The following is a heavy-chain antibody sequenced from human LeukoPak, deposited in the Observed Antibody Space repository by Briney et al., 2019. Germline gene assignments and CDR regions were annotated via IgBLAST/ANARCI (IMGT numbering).Heavy chain of an antibody. CDR1: GFTFSTYW. V-gene: IGHV3-21*01. D-gene: IGHD3-22*01. J-gene: IGHJ3*01. CDR3: ARGRTSYYDSHDAFDV. Sequence: PGGSLRLSCAAPGFTFSTYWIGWVRQAPGEGLEWVSSINRSSNYIYYADSVNRRFTVSRDNAQNSVNLQMSSPRAEDTALYYCARGRTSYYDSHDAFDVWGQGTLVTVSS. CDR2: INRSSNYI.